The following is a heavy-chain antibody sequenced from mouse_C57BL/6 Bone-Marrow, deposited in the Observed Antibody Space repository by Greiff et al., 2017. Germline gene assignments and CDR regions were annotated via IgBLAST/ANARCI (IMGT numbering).Heavy chain of an antibody. D-gene: IGHD2-1*01. Sequence: VQVVESGPGPVAPSQSLSITCTVSGFSLTSYGVHWVRQPPGKGLEWLVVIWSDGSTTYNSALKSRLSISKDNSKSQVFLKMNSLQTDDTAMYYCARHTFYGNYAMDYWGQGTSVTVSS. CDR3: ARHTFYGNYAMDY. CDR1: GFSLTSYG. J-gene: IGHJ4*01. CDR2: IWSDGST. V-gene: IGHV2-6-1*01.